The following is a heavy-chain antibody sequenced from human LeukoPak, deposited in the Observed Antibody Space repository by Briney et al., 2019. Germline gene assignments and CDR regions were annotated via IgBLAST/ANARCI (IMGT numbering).Heavy chain of an antibody. V-gene: IGHV3-30*03. Sequence: GGSLRLSCAASGFTFSSYGMHWVRQAPGKGLEWVAVISYDGSNKYYADSVKGRFTISRDNSKNTLFLQMNSLRAEDTSVYYCARDVTYYDFWSAYYAGDGFDVWGQGTMVTVSS. CDR1: GFTFSSYG. D-gene: IGHD3-3*01. J-gene: IGHJ3*01. CDR3: ARDVTYYDFWSAYYAGDGFDV. CDR2: ISYDGSNK.